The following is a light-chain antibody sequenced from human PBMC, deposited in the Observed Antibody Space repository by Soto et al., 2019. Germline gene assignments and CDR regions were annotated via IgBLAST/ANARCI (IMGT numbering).Light chain of an antibody. Sequence: DIQMTQSPSSLSASVGDRVTITCRASQNINNYLNWYQQKPGKAPKFLMYAASSLQSGVPSRFSGSGSGTDFTLTINALQPEDFATYYCQQCYSTPLTFGGGTKVEIK. CDR1: QNINNY. J-gene: IGKJ4*01. CDR3: QQCYSTPLT. V-gene: IGKV1-39*01. CDR2: AAS.